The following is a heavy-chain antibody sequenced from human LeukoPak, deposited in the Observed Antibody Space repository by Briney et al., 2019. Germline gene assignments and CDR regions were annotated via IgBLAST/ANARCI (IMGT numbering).Heavy chain of an antibody. CDR1: GYTFTSHD. CDR3: TRHTSPTFDY. J-gene: IGHJ4*02. D-gene: IGHD2-2*01. V-gene: IGHV1-8*01. CDR2: INPSTGDR. Sequence: ASVKVSCKVSGYTFTSHDINWVRQASGQGPEWMGWINPSTGDRGYAQKFQGRVTITRSTSMNTAYMELSSLRSEDTAVYYCTRHTSPTFDYWGQGTLVTVSS.